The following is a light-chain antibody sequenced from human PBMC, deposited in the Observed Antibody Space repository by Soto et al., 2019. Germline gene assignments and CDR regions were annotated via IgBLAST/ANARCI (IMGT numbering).Light chain of an antibody. J-gene: IGKJ5*01. Sequence: DIQMTQSPSSLSASIGDRVTITCQASQNITNNLSSYQQKPGKAPNLLIYHASKLAKGGTSRFSGSGSGTDFSFIITSLQREDLATYYCQQYYGLPPLTFGQGTRLEIK. V-gene: IGKV1-33*01. CDR3: QQYYGLPPLT. CDR2: HAS. CDR1: QNITNN.